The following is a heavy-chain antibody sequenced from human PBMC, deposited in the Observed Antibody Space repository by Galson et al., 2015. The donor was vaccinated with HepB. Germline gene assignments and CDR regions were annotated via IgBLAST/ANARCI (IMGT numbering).Heavy chain of an antibody. D-gene: IGHD2-15*01. CDR3: ATLGGIVVQNWFDP. J-gene: IGHJ5*02. Sequence: ETLSLTCAVYGGSFSGYYWSWIRQPPGKGLEWIGEINHSGSTNYNPSLKSRVTISVDTSKNQFSLRLSSVTAADTAVYYCATLGGIVVQNWFDPWGQGTLVTVSS. CDR1: GGSFSGYY. CDR2: INHSGST. V-gene: IGHV4-34*01.